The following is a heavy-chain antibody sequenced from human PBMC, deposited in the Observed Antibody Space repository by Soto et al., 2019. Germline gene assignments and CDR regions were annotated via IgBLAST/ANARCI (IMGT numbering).Heavy chain of an antibody. D-gene: IGHD6-19*01. CDR2: IYCDDDK. CDR3: AHSLVAVAASDQFDP. Sequence: QITLKESGPTLVKPTQTLTLTCTFSGFSLSTSGVGVGWIRQPPGKALEWLALIYCDDDKRYSPSLKSRLTITKDTSKNQVVLTMTNMDPVDTATYYCAHSLVAVAASDQFDPWGQGTLVTVSS. J-gene: IGHJ5*02. V-gene: IGHV2-5*02. CDR1: GFSLSTSGVG.